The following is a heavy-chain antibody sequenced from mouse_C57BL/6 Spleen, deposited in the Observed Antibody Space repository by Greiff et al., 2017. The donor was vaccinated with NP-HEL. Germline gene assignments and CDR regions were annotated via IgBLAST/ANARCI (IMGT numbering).Heavy chain of an antibody. CDR3: ARHEGGYSNYGYFDV. Sequence: EVKLVESGGDLVKPGGSLKLSCAASGFTFSSYGMSWVRQTPDKRLEWVATISSGGSYTYYPASVKGRFTISRDNAKNTLYLQMSSLKSEDTAMYYCARHEGGYSNYGYFDVWGTGTTVTVSS. CDR1: GFTFSSYG. V-gene: IGHV5-6*01. D-gene: IGHD2-5*01. CDR2: ISSGGSYT. J-gene: IGHJ1*03.